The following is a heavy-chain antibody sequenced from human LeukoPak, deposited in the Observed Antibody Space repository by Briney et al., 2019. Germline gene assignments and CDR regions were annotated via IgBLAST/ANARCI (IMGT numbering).Heavy chain of an antibody. CDR3: AKDSPAYDFWSGYYSAPPLYYFDY. CDR1: GFTFSSYA. CDR2: ISGSGTRT. J-gene: IGHJ4*02. Sequence: PGGSLRLSCAASGFTFSSYAMSWVRQAPGKGLEWVSGISGSGTRTYYADSVKGRFTISRDNSKNTLYLQMNSLRAEDTAVYYCAKDSPAYDFWSGYYSAPPLYYFDYWGQGTLVTVSS. V-gene: IGHV3-23*01. D-gene: IGHD3-3*01.